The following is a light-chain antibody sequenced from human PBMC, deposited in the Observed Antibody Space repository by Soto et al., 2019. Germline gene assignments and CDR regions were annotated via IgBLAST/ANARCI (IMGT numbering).Light chain of an antibody. V-gene: IGKV3-20*01. CDR3: QQYGSSPYT. J-gene: IGKJ2*01. CDR2: GAS. Sequence: EIVLTQSPGTLYLSPGVRATLSCRASQSVGNNYLAWYQQKPGQAPRHLIYGASSRSTGIPDRFSGSGSGTDFTLTISRLEPEDFAVYFCQQYGSSPYTFGQGTKLEIK. CDR1: QSVGNNY.